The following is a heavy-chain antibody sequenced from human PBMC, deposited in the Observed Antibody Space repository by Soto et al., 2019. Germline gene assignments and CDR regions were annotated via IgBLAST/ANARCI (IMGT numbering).Heavy chain of an antibody. D-gene: IGHD2-2*02. J-gene: IGHJ6*02. CDR3: ARGHCSSTSCYRYYYYGMDV. V-gene: IGHV1-69*13. CDR1: GGTFSSSA. CDR2: IIPIIGTA. Sequence: ASVKVSCKASGGTFSSSAISWVRQAPGQGLEWMGGIIPIIGTANYAQKFQGRVTITADESTSTAYMELSSWRSEDTAVYYCARGHCSSTSCYRYYYYGMDVWGQGTTVTVSS.